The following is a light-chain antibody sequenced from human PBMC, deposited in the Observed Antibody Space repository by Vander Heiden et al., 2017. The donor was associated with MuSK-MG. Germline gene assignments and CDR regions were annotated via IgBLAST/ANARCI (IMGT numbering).Light chain of an antibody. Sequence: QSVLTQPPSASGTPGQRVTISCSGSSSNIGINYVYWYQKLPGMAPKLLIYRNNQRPSGVPDRFSGSKSGTSSSLAISGLRSEDEADYYCAAWDDSLSGRVFGGGTKLTVL. CDR3: AAWDDSLSGRV. J-gene: IGLJ3*02. CDR1: SSNIGINY. CDR2: RNN. V-gene: IGLV1-47*01.